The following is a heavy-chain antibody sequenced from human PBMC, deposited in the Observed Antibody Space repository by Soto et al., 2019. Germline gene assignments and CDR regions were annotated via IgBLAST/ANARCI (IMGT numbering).Heavy chain of an antibody. Sequence: QVQLVESVGGVVQPGRSMRLSCAASGLTFTIYGFHWVRQAPGKGLEWVAAIWSDGNNRYNGGAVEERFTISKDNSNNALHPQMNDLRVEDTALYYCARDSIIVPADFVYCGQG. CDR2: IWSDGNNR. J-gene: IGHJ4*02. V-gene: IGHV3-33*01. CDR3: ARDSIIVPADFVY. CDR1: GLTFTIYG. D-gene: IGHD3-22*01.